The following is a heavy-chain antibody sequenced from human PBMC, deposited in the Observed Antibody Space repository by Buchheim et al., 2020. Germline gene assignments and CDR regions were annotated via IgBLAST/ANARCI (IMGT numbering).Heavy chain of an antibody. CDR1: GGSISSGDYY. CDR3: ARESGSSSSWGWNGPYYYYYGMDV. CDR2: IYYSGST. D-gene: IGHD6-6*01. V-gene: IGHV4-30-4*01. J-gene: IGHJ6*02. Sequence: QVQLQESGPGLVKPSQTLSLTCTVSGGSISSGDYYWSWIRQPPGKGLEWIGYIYYSGSTYYNPSLKSRVTISVDTSKNQFSLKLSSMTAADTAVYYCARESGSSSSWGWNGPYYYYYGMDVWGQGTT.